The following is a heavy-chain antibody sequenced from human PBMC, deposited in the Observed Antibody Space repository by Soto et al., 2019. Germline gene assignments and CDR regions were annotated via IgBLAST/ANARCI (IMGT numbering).Heavy chain of an antibody. CDR1: GSTLTALS. CDR3: ATDGWSHAFDI. J-gene: IGHJ3*02. V-gene: IGHV1-24*01. CDR2: FDPEDGET. Sequence: ASVKVSCKVSGSTLTALSMHWVRQAPGKGLEWMGGFDPEDGETIYAQKFQGRVTMTEDTSTDTAYMELSSLRSEDTALYYCATDGWSHAFDIWGQGTMVTVSS. D-gene: IGHD2-2*03.